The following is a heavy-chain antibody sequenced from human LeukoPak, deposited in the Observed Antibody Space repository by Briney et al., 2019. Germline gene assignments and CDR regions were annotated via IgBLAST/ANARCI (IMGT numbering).Heavy chain of an antibody. Sequence: GASVKVSCKASEYTFTGYYIHWVRQAPGQGLEWMGWIDPITGDSNYVQKFQGRVTMTRDMSTSTVYMELSSLRSEDTAVYYCARDHFKQQLVGDFDYWGQGTLVTVSS. CDR3: ARDHFKQQLVGDFDY. J-gene: IGHJ4*02. V-gene: IGHV1-2*02. CDR1: EYTFTGYY. D-gene: IGHD6-13*01. CDR2: IDPITGDS.